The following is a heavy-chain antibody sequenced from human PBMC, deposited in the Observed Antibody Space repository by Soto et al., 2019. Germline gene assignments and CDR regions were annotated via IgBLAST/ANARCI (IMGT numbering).Heavy chain of an antibody. Sequence: EVHLVESGGGLVKPGGSLRLSCEASGFTLTTYTMNWVRQASGKGLEWVSSINSSSGHLYYADSVKGRFTISRDNARNSPYLQMNSLRAEDTAVYYCVRERGLSSFYGMDVWGQGTTVTVSS. CDR3: VRERGLSSFYGMDV. D-gene: IGHD3-10*01. J-gene: IGHJ6*02. V-gene: IGHV3-21*01. CDR1: GFTLTTYT. CDR2: INSSSGHL.